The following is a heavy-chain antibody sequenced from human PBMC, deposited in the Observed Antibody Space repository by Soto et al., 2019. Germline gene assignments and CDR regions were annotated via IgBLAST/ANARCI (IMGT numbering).Heavy chain of an antibody. CDR1: GFTFSNHV. J-gene: IGHJ4*02. D-gene: IGHD3-3*01. Sequence: PGGSLRLSCAASGFTFSNHVMNWVCQAPGKGLEWVSAINVGGGSTYYADSVKGRFTITRDNSKNTLYLQMHSLRADDTAVYYCANVPEYNFWSGYRYYFDYWGQGTLVTVSS. CDR3: ANVPEYNFWSGYRYYFDY. CDR2: INVGGGST. V-gene: IGHV3-23*01.